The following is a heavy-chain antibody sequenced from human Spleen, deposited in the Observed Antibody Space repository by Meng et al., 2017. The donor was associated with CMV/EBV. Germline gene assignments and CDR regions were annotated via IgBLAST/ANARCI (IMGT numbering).Heavy chain of an antibody. CDR3: ARDKPSDDFWSDGGDDAFDI. Sequence: GESLKISCAASGFIFSDYYMTWIRQAPGKGLEWVSYISYGGTTIFYADAVKGRFTISRDNAKNSLYLQMSSLRVEDTAVYYCARDKPSDDFWSDGGDDAFDIWGQGTMVTVSS. CDR2: ISYGGTTI. V-gene: IGHV3-11*01. D-gene: IGHD3-3*01. CDR1: GFIFSDYY. J-gene: IGHJ3*02.